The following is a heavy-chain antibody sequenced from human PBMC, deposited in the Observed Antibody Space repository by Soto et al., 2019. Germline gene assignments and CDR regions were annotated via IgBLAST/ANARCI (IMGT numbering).Heavy chain of an antibody. D-gene: IGHD1-1*01. V-gene: IGHV4-39*01. CDR2: IYYSGST. CDR3: AKGTGTTENFDY. Sequence: SETLSLTCTVSGGSISSSSYYWGWIRQHPGKGLEGIGSIYYSGSTSYNPSLKSGVTISVDTSKNQFSLKLSSVSVAVTAVYYCAKGTGTTENFDYWGQGTLVTVSS. J-gene: IGHJ4*02. CDR1: GGSISSSSYY.